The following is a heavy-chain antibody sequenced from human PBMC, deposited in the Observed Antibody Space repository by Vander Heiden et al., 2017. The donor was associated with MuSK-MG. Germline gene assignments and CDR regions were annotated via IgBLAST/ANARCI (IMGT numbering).Heavy chain of an antibody. J-gene: IGHJ3*02. V-gene: IGHV1-69*10. CDR2: IIPILGIA. D-gene: IGHD2-2*01. Sequence: QVQLVQSGAEVKKRGSSVKVSCKASGGTFRSYAISWVRQAPGQGLEWIGGIIPILGIANYAQKFQGRGTMTADKSTSTAYMERSSMRSEDTAVYYCARDTPDSVVVPASPFDAFDIWCQGTMVTVSS. CDR1: GGTFRSYA. CDR3: ARDTPDSVVVPASPFDAFDI.